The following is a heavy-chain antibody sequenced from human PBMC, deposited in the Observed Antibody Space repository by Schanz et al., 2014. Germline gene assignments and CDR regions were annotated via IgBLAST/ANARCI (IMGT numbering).Heavy chain of an antibody. CDR2: INQSGTT. CDR3: ARRLRPFAELSAY. V-gene: IGHV4-4*02. D-gene: IGHD3-10*01. CDR1: GASISSSNW. Sequence: QVQLQESGPGLVKPSGTLSLTCAVSGASISSSNWWSWVRQPPGKGLEWIGEINQSGTTNYNPSLKSRVTISVDTSKNQFSLKLSSVTAADTAVYYCARRLRPFAELSAYWGQGTLVTVSS. J-gene: IGHJ4*02.